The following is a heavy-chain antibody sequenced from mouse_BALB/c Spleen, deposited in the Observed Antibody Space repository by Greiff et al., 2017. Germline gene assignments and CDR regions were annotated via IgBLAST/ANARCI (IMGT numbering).Heavy chain of an antibody. D-gene: IGHD3-3*01. CDR2: INPSNGRT. J-gene: IGHJ4*01. V-gene: IGHV1S81*02. CDR3: ARWGTRYAMDY. Sequence: QVQLQQPGAELVKPGASVKLSCKASGYTFTSYWMHWVKQRPGQGLEWIGEINPSNGRTNYNEKFKSKATLTVDKSSSTAYMQLSSLTSEDSAVYYCARWGTRYAMDYWGQGTSVTVSS. CDR1: GYTFTSYW.